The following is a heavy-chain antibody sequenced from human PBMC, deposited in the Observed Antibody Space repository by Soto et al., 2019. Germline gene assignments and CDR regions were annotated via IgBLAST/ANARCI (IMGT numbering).Heavy chain of an antibody. J-gene: IGHJ4*02. CDR1: GDTFGRNA. CDR2: IIPMFPTT. V-gene: IGHV1-69*01. CDR3: ARGGELAGWMPFDS. Sequence: QVQLVQSGAEVKRPGSSVRVSCKASGDTFGRNAIHWVRQAPGQGLEWMGGIIPMFPTTNYAQKFKGRLTIYADESTGTAYMEMTSLTSEDTAVYYCARGGELAGWMPFDSWGQGTLVTVSS. D-gene: IGHD6-19*01.